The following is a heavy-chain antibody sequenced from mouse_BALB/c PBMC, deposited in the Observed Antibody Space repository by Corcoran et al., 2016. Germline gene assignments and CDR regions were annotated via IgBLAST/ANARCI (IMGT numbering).Heavy chain of an antibody. CDR3: ASDGNYVREYFDY. CDR1: GYTFTSYV. D-gene: IGHD2-1*01. CDR2: INPYNDGT. V-gene: IGHV1S136*01. Sequence: EVQLQQSGPELVKPGASVKMSCKASGYTFTSYVMHWVKQKPGQGLEWIGYINPYNDGTKYNEKFKGKATLTSDKSSSTAYMELSSRTSEDSAVYYCASDGNYVREYFDYWGQGTTLTVSS. J-gene: IGHJ2*01.